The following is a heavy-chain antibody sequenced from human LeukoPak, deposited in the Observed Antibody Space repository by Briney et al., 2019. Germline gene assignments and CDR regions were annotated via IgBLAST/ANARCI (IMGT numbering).Heavy chain of an antibody. J-gene: IGHJ4*02. CDR3: ARHGGSLGYFDN. V-gene: IGHV4-59*08. CDR1: GGSISSYY. CDR2: IYYTGST. D-gene: IGHD1-26*01. Sequence: SETLSLTCTVSGGSISSYYWSWIRQPPGKGLEWIGHIYYTGSTNYNPSLKSRVTISIDTSKNQFSLKLSSVTAADTAVYYCARHGGSLGYFDNWGQGTLVTVSS.